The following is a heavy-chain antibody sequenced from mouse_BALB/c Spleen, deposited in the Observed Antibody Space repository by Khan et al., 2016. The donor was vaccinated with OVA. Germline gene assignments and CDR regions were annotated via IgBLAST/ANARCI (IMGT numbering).Heavy chain of an antibody. J-gene: IGHJ3*01. CDR3: VNHGSSSAWFTY. V-gene: IGHV1-7*01. Sequence: QVQLQQSGAELAKPGASVKMSCKASGYTFTNYWMHWVKQRPGQGLEWIGYINPTTDYTEYNQIFKDKAILTADKSSSTAYMQLSSLTSEDSAVYYCVNHGSSSAWFTYWGQGTLVTVSA. D-gene: IGHD1-1*01. CDR2: INPTTDYT. CDR1: GYTFTNYW.